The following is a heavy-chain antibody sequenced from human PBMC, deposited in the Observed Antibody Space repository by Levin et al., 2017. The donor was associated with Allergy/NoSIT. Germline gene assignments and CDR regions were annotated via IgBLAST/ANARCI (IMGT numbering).Heavy chain of an antibody. CDR1: AFTFATYY. V-gene: IGHV1-46*01. CDR3: AGLDYSNPLYDS. J-gene: IGHJ5*01. CDR2: IDPSGAST. Sequence: GESLKISCKASAFTFATYYIHWVRQAPGQGLEWMGMIDPSGASTTSAQKFQGRFTMTWDTSTSTVYMELSSLKSDDTAVYYCAGLDYSNPLYDSWGQGTLVTVSS. D-gene: IGHD4-11*01.